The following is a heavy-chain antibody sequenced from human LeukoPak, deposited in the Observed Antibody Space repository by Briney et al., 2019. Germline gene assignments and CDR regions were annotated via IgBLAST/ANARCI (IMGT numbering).Heavy chain of an antibody. V-gene: IGHV3-21*05. D-gene: IGHD1-26*01. CDR2: ISSSSSYI. J-gene: IGHJ4*02. Sequence: GGSLRLSCAASGFTFSSYSMNWVRQAPGKGLEWVSYISSSSSYIYYADSVKGRFTISRDNAKNSLYLQMNSLRAEDTAVYYCARDGRSGSYYSEGYDYWGQGTLVTVSS. CDR1: GFTFSSYS. CDR3: ARDGRSGSYYSEGYDY.